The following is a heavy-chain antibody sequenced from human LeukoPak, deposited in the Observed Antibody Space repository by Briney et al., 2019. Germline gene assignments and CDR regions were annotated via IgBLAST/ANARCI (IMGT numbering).Heavy chain of an antibody. CDR3: ARDSRRAAAYFDY. J-gene: IGHJ4*02. CDR2: INHSGST. D-gene: IGHD6-13*01. Sequence: KPSETLSLTCAVSGGSFSGYYWSWIRQPPGKGLEWIGEINHSGSTNYNPSLKSRVTISVDTSKNQFSLKLSSVTAADTAVYYCARDSRRAAAYFDYWGQGTLVTVSS. V-gene: IGHV4-34*01. CDR1: GGSFSGYY.